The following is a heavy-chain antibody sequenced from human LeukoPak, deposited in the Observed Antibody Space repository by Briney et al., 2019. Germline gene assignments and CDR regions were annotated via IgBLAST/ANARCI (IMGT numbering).Heavy chain of an antibody. CDR1: GGSISSSSHD. V-gene: IGHV4-39*01. J-gene: IGHJ4*02. D-gene: IGHD2-15*01. Sequence: SETLSLTCTVSGGSISSSSHDWGWIRQPPGKRLEWIGSMYYSGSTYYNPSLKSRVTISVVTSKNQFSLKLSSVTAADTAVYYCARLDACSDGNCHYYFAYWGQRALVAVAS. CDR3: ARLDACSDGNCHYYFAY. CDR2: MYYSGST.